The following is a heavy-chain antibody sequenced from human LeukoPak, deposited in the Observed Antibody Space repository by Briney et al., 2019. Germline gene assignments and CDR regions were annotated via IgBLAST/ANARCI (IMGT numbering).Heavy chain of an antibody. CDR1: GGSINNYY. Sequence: SETLSLTCTVSGGSINNYYWSCNRQPAGKELEWIGRIYTSGSTNYNPSLKSRVTISVDRSKNQFSLKLSSVTAADTAVYYCARIDFFRSGLDYWGQGTLVTVSS. D-gene: IGHD3-3*01. CDR2: IYTSGST. V-gene: IGHV4-4*07. J-gene: IGHJ4*02. CDR3: ARIDFFRSGLDY.